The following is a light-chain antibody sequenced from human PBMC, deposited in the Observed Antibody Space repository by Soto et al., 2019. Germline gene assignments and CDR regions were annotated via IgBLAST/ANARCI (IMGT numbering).Light chain of an antibody. V-gene: IGLV2-14*01. CDR1: SSDVGGYNY. CDR3: NSYTSSSTRV. Sequence: QSALTQPASVSGSPGQSITISCTGTSSDVGGYNYVSWYQQHPGKAPKLLIYEVNNRPSGVSNRFSGSKSDNTASLTISGLQAEDEADYYCNSYTSSSTRVFGGGTKLTVL. CDR2: EVN. J-gene: IGLJ2*01.